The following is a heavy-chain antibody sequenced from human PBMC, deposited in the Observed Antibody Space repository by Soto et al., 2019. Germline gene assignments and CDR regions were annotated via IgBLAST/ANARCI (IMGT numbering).Heavy chain of an antibody. J-gene: IGHJ4*02. CDR2: ISSSGST. D-gene: IGHD5-12*01. Sequence: PSETLSLTCTVSGGSISSYYWSWIRQPPGKGLEWIGEISSSGSTNYNPSLKSRVTLFVDTSKNQFSLKLSSVTAADTAVYYCVRHAQWIIRAYWGQGSLVTV. CDR3: VRHAQWIIRAY. V-gene: IGHV4-59*08. CDR1: GGSISSYY.